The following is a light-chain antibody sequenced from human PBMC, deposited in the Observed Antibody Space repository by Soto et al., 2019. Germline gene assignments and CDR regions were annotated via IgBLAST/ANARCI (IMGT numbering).Light chain of an antibody. CDR2: GAS. Sequence: EIVLTQSPGTLSLSPGERATLSCRASHSVSSRYLAWYQQKPGQAPSLLIYGASNRATGIPDRFSGSGSGTDFTLTISRLEPEDFAVYYCQQYDSSPRTFGQGTKVEI. CDR1: HSVSSRY. CDR3: QQYDSSPRT. V-gene: IGKV3-20*01. J-gene: IGKJ1*01.